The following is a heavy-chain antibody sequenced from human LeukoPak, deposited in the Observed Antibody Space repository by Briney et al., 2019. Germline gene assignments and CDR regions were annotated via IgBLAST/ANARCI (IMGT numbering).Heavy chain of an antibody. CDR3: ARVAAGGYYGSGSYPLYYYGMDV. Sequence: SETLSLTCTVSGGSFSGYYWSWLRQPPGKGLEWIGEINHSGSTNYNPSLKSRVTISVDTSKNQFSLKLSSVTAADTAVYYCARVAAGGYYGSGSYPLYYYGMDVWGQGTTVTVSS. J-gene: IGHJ6*02. V-gene: IGHV4-34*01. D-gene: IGHD3-10*01. CDR2: INHSGST. CDR1: GGSFSGYY.